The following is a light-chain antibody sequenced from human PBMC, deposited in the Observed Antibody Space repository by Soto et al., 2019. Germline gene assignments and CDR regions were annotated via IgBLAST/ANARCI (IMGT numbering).Light chain of an antibody. CDR3: SSYTSTSPPFL. CDR2: GVS. Sequence: QSALTQSASVSGSPAQSITISCTGSSSDIGDYNFVSWYQQHPGKAPKLMIYGVSLRPSGVSDRFSGSKSGNTASLTISGLQAEDEADYYCSSYTSTSPPFLFGTGTKLTVL. CDR1: SSDIGDYNF. J-gene: IGLJ1*01. V-gene: IGLV2-14*01.